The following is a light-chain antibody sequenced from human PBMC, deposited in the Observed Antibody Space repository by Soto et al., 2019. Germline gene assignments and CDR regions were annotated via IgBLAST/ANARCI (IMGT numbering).Light chain of an antibody. CDR1: SSDVGAYNY. J-gene: IGLJ1*01. CDR2: DVS. CDR3: CSYAGDSAPYV. Sequence: QSALTQPASVSGSPGQSITISCTGTSSDVGAYNYVSWYQQYPGKAPKLMIYDVSNRPSGISNRFSGSKSANTASPTISGLQAEDEADYYCCSYAGDSAPYVFGTGTKVTVL. V-gene: IGLV2-14*01.